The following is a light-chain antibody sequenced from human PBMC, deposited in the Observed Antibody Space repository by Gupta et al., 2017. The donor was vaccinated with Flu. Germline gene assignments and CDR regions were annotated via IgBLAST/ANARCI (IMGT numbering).Light chain of an antibody. CDR2: GAS. J-gene: IGKJ4*01. Sequence: VGDRVTITCQASQDISNYLNWYQQKPGKAPKLLIYGASNLETGVPSRFSGSGSGTDFTFTISSLQPEDIATYYCQQYDNLLTFGGGTKVEIK. V-gene: IGKV1-33*01. CDR1: QDISNY. CDR3: QQYDNLLT.